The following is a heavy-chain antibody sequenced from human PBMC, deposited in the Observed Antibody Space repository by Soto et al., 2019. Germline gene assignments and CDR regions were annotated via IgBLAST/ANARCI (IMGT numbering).Heavy chain of an antibody. CDR1: DFSVTSNY. CDR2: LYTGGST. CDR3: ARATRYFGSFDS. V-gene: IGHV3-53*01. D-gene: IGHD2-2*01. J-gene: IGHJ4*02. Sequence: EVQLVESGGGLIQPGGSLRLSCVASDFSVTSNYMTWVRQAPGKGLEWVSILYTGGSTYYSDSVKGRSTISRDTPKNTVFLQLNSLRAEDTAIYYCARATRYFGSFDSWGQGTLVSVAS.